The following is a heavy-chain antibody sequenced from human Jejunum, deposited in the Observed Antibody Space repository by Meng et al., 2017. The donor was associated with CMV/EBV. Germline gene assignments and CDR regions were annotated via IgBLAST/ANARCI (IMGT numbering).Heavy chain of an antibody. J-gene: IGHJ3*02. V-gene: IGHV4-61*01. CDR2: IYYSGST. CDR1: GSYY. Sequence: GSYYWSWIRQPPGKGLEWIGYIYYSGSTNYNPSLKSRVTISVDTSKNQFSLKLSSVTAADTAVYYCAREDIVVVPAAMGDAFDIWGQGTMVTVSS. CDR3: AREDIVVVPAAMGDAFDI. D-gene: IGHD2-2*01.